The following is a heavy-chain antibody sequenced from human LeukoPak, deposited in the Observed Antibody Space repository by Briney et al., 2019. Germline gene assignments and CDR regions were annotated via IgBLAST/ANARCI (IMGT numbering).Heavy chain of an antibody. CDR3: ATDSMTTVTTGAFDI. CDR1: GYTLTELS. D-gene: IGHD4-17*01. J-gene: IGHJ3*02. CDR2: FDPEDGET. Sequence: GASVKVSCKVSGYTLTELSMHWVRQAPGKGLEWMGGFDPEDGETIYAQKFQGRVTMTEDTSTDTAYMELSSLRSEDTGVYYCATDSMTTVTTGAFDIWGQGTMVTVSS. V-gene: IGHV1-24*01.